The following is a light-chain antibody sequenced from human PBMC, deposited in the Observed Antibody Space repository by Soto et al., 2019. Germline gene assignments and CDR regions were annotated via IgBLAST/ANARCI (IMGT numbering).Light chain of an antibody. CDR1: SSDVGGYDY. V-gene: IGLV2-14*03. CDR2: DVY. J-gene: IGLJ1*01. Sequence: QSALTQPASVSGSPRQSITISCTGTSSDVGGYDYVSWYQQHPGKAPKLMIYDVYNRPSGISIRFSGSKSGNTASLTISGLQAEDEGDYYCSSYTGSSARLYVFGTGTKVTVL. CDR3: SSYTGSSARLYV.